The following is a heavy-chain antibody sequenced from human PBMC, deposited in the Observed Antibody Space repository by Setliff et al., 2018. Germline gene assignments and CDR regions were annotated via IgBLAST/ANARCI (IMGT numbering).Heavy chain of an antibody. J-gene: IGHJ6*03. V-gene: IGHV1-69*06. CDR3: ARAFHYYDPIGSYHMDV. CDR2: IIPHFDAA. D-gene: IGHD3-22*01. Sequence: ASVKVSCKASGGTFMSYAINWVRQAPGQGLEWMGRIIPHFDAADYTQNLQGRVTITADKSASTAYMELRSLRSEDTAVYYCARAFHYYDPIGSYHMDVWGKGTTVTVSS. CDR1: GGTFMSYA.